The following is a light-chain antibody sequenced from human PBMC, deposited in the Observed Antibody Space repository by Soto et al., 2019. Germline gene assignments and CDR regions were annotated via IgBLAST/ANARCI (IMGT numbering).Light chain of an antibody. CDR1: QSLVHSDGIAY. J-gene: IGKJ5*01. CDR3: MQGPHWPIT. CDR2: KVS. Sequence: DVVMTQSPLSLPVTLGQPASISGSSNQSLVHSDGIAYFSWFQQRPGRYPXRLIYKVSNRDSGVPARFSGSGSGTDFALKISRVEAEDVGVYYCMQGPHWPITFGQGTRWRL. V-gene: IGKV2-30*02.